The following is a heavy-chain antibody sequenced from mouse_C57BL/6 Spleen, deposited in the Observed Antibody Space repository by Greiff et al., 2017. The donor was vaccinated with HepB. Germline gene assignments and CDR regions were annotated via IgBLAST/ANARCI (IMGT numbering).Heavy chain of an antibody. D-gene: IGHD1-1*01. V-gene: IGHV14-1*01. CDR1: GFNIKDYY. Sequence: VQLQQSGAELVRPGASVKLSCTASGFNIKDYYMHWVKQRPEQGLEWIGRIDPEDGDTEYAPKFQGKATMTADTSSNTAYLQLSSLTSEDTAVYYCTTAFITTVVAPFGYWGQGTTLTVSS. CDR2: IDPEDGDT. J-gene: IGHJ2*01. CDR3: TTAFITTVVAPFGY.